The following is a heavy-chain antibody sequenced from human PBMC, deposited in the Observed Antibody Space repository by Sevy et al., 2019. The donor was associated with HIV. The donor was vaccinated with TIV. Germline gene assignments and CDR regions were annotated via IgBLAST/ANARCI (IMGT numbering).Heavy chain of an antibody. CDR2: IYRSGNT. CDR3: ARFGYFDISGYPLYYFDF. Sequence: SETLSLTCAVSGGSVSSNNWWSWVRQPPGKGLEWIGEIYRSGNTNYNASLKTRLTISVDKSKNQFSLRLSSVTAADTAVYYCARFGYFDISGYPLYYFDFWGQGTLVTVSS. D-gene: IGHD3-22*01. J-gene: IGHJ4*02. CDR1: GGSVSSNNW. V-gene: IGHV4-4*02.